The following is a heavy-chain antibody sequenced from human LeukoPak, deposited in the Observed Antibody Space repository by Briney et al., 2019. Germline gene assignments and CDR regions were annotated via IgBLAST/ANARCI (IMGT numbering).Heavy chain of an antibody. CDR1: GFTFSSYA. CDR2: INSGGST. Sequence: GESLRLSCAASGFTFSSYAMSWVRQAPGKGLEWVSGINSGGSTAYADSVKGRFTISRDNPRNTLYMQMNSLRAEDTALYYCAIMHPYYDGNGYWVQWGQGTLVTVSS. CDR3: AIMHPYYDGNGYWVQ. V-gene: IGHV3-23*01. J-gene: IGHJ4*02. D-gene: IGHD3-22*01.